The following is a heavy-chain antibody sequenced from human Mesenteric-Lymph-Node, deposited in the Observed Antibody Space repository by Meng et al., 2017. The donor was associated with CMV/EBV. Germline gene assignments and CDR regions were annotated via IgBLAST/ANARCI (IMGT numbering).Heavy chain of an antibody. CDR2: INPNNGGT. D-gene: IGHD3-22*01. CDR1: GYTFSGYY. CDR3: ARDTYDSSGFYLPFDY. V-gene: IGHV1-2*02. J-gene: IGHJ4*02. Sequence: SGYTFSGYYMHGVRQAPGQGLEWMGWINPNNGGTNYAQKFQGRVPMTRDTSIGTAYMELNSLRSDDTAVYYCARDTYDSSGFYLPFDYWGQGTLVTVSS.